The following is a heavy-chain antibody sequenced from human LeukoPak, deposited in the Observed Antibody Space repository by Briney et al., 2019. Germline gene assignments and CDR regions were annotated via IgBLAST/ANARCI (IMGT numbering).Heavy chain of an antibody. CDR3: AREVRGAAGKPMYYFDY. V-gene: IGHV4-61*02. J-gene: IGHJ4*02. Sequence: SQTLSLTCTVSGGSISSGSYHWSWIRQPAGKGLEWIGRIYTSGSTNYNPSLKSRVTISVDTSKNQFSLKLSSVTAADTAVYYCAREVRGAAGKPMYYFDYWGQGTLVTVSS. CDR1: GGSISSGSYH. CDR2: IYTSGST. D-gene: IGHD3-10*01.